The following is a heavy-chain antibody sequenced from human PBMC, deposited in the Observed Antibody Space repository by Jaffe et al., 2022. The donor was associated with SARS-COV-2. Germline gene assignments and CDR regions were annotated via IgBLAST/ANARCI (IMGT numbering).Heavy chain of an antibody. CDR1: GFTFSSYA. V-gene: IGHV3-30-3*01. CDR2: ISYDGSNK. J-gene: IGHJ4*02. Sequence: QVQLVESGGGVVQPGRSLRLSCAASGFTFSSYAMHWVRQAPGKGLEWVAVISYDGSNKYYADSVKGRFTISRDNSKNTLYLQMNSLRAEDTAVYYCARDLGSDSGSYPAADYWGQGTLVTVSS. D-gene: IGHD1-26*01. CDR3: ARDLGSDSGSYPAADY.